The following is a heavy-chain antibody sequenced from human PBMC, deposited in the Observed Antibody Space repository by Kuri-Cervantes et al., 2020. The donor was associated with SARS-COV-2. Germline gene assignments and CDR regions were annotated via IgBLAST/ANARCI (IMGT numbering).Heavy chain of an antibody. CDR3: ARGSMYNWNYRRANYYYGMDV. D-gene: IGHD1-7*01. J-gene: IGHJ6*02. Sequence: SETLSLTCAVSGGSISSGDYYWSWIRQPPGKGLEWIGEINHSGSTNYNPSLKSRVTISVDTSKNQFSLKLSSVTAADTAVYYCARGSMYNWNYRRANYYYGMDVWGQGTTVTVSS. CDR1: GGSISSGDYY. V-gene: IGHV4-34*01. CDR2: INHSGST.